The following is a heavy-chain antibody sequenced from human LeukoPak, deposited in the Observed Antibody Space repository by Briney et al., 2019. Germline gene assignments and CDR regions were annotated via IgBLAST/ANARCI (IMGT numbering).Heavy chain of an antibody. CDR1: GGSISSGDYY. J-gene: IGHJ6*03. CDR3: ARAGSGWYDYYYSYMDV. CDR2: IYYSGST. Sequence: SETLSLTCTVSGGSISSGDYYWSWIRQPLGKGLEGIGYIYYSGSTYYNPSLKSRVTISVDTSKNQFSLKLSSVTAADTAVYYCARAGSGWYDYYYSYMDVWGKGTTVTVSS. D-gene: IGHD6-19*01. V-gene: IGHV4-30-4*08.